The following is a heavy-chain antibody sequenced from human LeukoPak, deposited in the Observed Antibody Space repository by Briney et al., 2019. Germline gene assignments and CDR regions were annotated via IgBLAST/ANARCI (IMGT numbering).Heavy chain of an antibody. Sequence: KAGGSLRLSCGVSGFTLSRYSMNWVRQAPGKGLEWVSSISSSSSYIYYADSVKGRFTISRDNAKNSLNLQMNSLRAEDTAVCYCARLREIPVFGVVTKSTSYFDCWGQGTLVTVSS. CDR3: ARLREIPVFGVVTKSTSYFDC. CDR1: GFTLSRYS. D-gene: IGHD3-3*01. J-gene: IGHJ4*02. CDR2: ISSSSSYI. V-gene: IGHV3-21*01.